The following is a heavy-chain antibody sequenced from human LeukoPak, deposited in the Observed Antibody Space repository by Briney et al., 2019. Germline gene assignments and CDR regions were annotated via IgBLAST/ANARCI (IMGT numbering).Heavy chain of an antibody. V-gene: IGHV1-46*01. CDR3: ATIGPMIVRFSHSAFDI. CDR2: INPSGSST. J-gene: IGHJ3*02. Sequence: GASVKVSCKASGYSFTSHYMHWVRQAPGQGLEWLGLINPSGSSTLYAQKFQGRVTMTEDTSTDTAYMELSSLRSEDTAVYYCATIGPMIVRFSHSAFDIWGQGTMVTVSS. CDR1: GYSFTSHY. D-gene: IGHD3-22*01.